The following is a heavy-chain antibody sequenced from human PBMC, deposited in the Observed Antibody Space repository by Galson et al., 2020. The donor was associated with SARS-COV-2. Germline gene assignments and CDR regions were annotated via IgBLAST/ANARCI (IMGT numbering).Heavy chain of an antibody. CDR3: ARDPITNDAFDI. CDR2: IYSGGST. D-gene: IGHD3-10*01. J-gene: IGHJ3*02. V-gene: IGHV3-53*01. Sequence: GESLKISCAASGFTVSSNYMSWVRQAPGKGLEWVSVIYSGGSTYYADSVKGRFTISRDNSKNTLYLQMNSLRAEDTAVYYCARDPITNDAFDIWGQGTMVTVSS. CDR1: GFTVSSNY.